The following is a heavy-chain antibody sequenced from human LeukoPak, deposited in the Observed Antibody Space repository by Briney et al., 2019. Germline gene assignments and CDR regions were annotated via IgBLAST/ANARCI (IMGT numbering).Heavy chain of an antibody. CDR2: IYHSGST. V-gene: IGHV4-38-2*02. Sequence: SETLSLTCTVSGYSISSGYYWGWIRQPPGKGLERIGSIYHSGSTYYNPSLKSRVTISVDTSKNQFSLKLSSVTAADTAVYYCARVRDGYNSYYFDYWGQGTLVTVSS. CDR3: ARVRDGYNSYYFDY. D-gene: IGHD5-24*01. CDR1: GYSISSGYY. J-gene: IGHJ4*02.